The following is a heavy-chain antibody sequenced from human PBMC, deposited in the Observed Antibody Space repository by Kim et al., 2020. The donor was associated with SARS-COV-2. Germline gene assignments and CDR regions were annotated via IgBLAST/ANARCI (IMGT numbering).Heavy chain of an antibody. D-gene: IGHD3-16*02. CDR2: IYTSGST. J-gene: IGHJ3*02. CDR1: GGSISSYY. Sequence: SETLSLTCTVSGGSISSYYWSWIRQPAGKGLEWIGRIYTSGSTNYNPSLKSRVTMSVDTSKNQFSLKLSSVTAADTAVYYCARDNGKVRLGELSSLPDIWGQGTMVTVSS. V-gene: IGHV4-4*07. CDR3: ARDNGKVRLGELSSLPDI.